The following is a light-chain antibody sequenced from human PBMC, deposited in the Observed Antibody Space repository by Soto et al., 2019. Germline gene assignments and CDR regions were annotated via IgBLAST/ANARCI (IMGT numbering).Light chain of an antibody. CDR2: EVN. V-gene: IGLV2-23*02. J-gene: IGLJ1*01. CDR3: CSSGGSPTYV. Sequence: QSALTHPASVYGSPGQSITISCTGTSSNVGSYKLVSWYQQHPGKAPKLMIFEVNKRPSGVSNRFSGSKSGNTASLTISGLKVEDEADYYCCSSGGSPTYVFGTGTKVTVL. CDR1: SSNVGSYKL.